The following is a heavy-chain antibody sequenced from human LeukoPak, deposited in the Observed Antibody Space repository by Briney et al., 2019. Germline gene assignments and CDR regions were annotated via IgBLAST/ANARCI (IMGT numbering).Heavy chain of an antibody. D-gene: IGHD6-19*01. V-gene: IGHV1-18*01. J-gene: IGHJ6*02. CDR2: ISAYNGNT. CDR1: GYTFTSYG. Sequence: ASVKVSCTASGYTFTSYGIRWVRQAPGQGLEWMGWISAYNGNTNYAQKLQGRVTMTTDTSTSTAYMELRRLRSDDTAVYYCARKEYSSGWYATGGYYYYGMDVWGQGTTVTVSS. CDR3: ARKEYSSGWYATGGYYYYGMDV.